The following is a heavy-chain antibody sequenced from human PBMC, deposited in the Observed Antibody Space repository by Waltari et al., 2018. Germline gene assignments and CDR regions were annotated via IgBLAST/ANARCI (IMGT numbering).Heavy chain of an antibody. CDR2: MNPNSGNT. CDR1: GYTFTSYD. Sequence: QVQLVQSGAEVKKPGASVKVSCKASGYTFTSYDINWVRQATGQGLEWMGWMNPNSGNTGYAQKFQGRVTITRNTSISTAYIELSSLRSEDTAVYYCARLRRVGYCSGGSCYRGFDYWGQGTLVTVSS. J-gene: IGHJ4*02. V-gene: IGHV1-8*03. CDR3: ARLRRVGYCSGGSCYRGFDY. D-gene: IGHD2-15*01.